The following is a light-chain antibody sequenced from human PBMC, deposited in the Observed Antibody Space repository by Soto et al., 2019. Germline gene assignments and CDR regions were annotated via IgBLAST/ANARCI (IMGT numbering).Light chain of an antibody. V-gene: IGKV4-1*01. J-gene: IGKJ2*01. CDR2: WAS. CDR1: QSVFYSSNNKNY. Sequence: DIVMTQSPDSLAVSLGERATINCKSSQSVFYSSNNKNYLAWYQQKPGQPPKLLIYWASTRESGVPDRFSGSGSGTDFTLPISSLQAEDVAVYYCQQYYGIPYTFGQGTKLEIK. CDR3: QQYYGIPYT.